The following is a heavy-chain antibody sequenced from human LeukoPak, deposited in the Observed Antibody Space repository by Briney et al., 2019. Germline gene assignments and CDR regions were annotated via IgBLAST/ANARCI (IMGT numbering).Heavy chain of an antibody. CDR2: TYYRSKWYN. CDR3: ARVTAEDIVVVPAAGDAFDI. D-gene: IGHD2-2*01. J-gene: IGHJ3*02. CDR1: GDSVSSNSAA. Sequence: SQTLSLTCAISGDSVSSNSAAWNWIRQSPSRGLEWLGRTYYRSKWYNDYAVSVKSRITINPDTSKNQFSLQLNSVTPEDTAVYYCARVTAEDIVVVPAAGDAFDIWGQGTMVTVSS. V-gene: IGHV6-1*01.